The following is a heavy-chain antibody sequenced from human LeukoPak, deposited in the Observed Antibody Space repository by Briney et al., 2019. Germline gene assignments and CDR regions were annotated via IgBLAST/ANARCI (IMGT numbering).Heavy chain of an antibody. CDR3: ARAFTPYSSSPLRAYYYGMDV. V-gene: IGHV3-48*01. CDR2: IISSSSTI. J-gene: IGHJ6*02. D-gene: IGHD6-13*01. CDR1: GFTFSSYS. Sequence: GGSLRLSCAASGFTFSSYSMNWVRQAPGKGLEWVSYIISSSSTIYYADSVKGRFTISRDNAKNSLYLQMNSLRAEDTAVYYCARAFTPYSSSPLRAYYYGMDVWGQGTTVTVSS.